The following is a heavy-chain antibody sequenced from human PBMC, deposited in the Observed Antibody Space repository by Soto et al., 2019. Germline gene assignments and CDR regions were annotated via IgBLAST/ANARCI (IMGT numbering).Heavy chain of an antibody. CDR3: AIQYGLLTGYQGYLDY. V-gene: IGHV1-46*03. Sequence: QVQLVQSGAAVKKPGASVKVSCTTSGYTFNNYYVHWVRQAPGQGLEWMGIFNPSGGGTSYPQRFQSRVTMTGDTSTSTVYMEVSSLRSDDTAVYYCAIQYGLLTGYQGYLDYWGQGTLVTVSS. CDR2: FNPSGGGT. D-gene: IGHD3-9*01. CDR1: GYTFNNYY. J-gene: IGHJ4*02.